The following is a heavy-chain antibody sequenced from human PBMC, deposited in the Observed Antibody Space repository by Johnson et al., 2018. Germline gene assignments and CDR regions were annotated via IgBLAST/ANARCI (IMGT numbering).Heavy chain of an antibody. D-gene: IGHD3-10*01. CDR1: GFTFSSYS. Sequence: EVQLVESGGGLVKPGGSLRLSCAASGFTFSSYSMNWVRQAPGKGLERVSSLSSSSRYIYYADSVKGRFTTSMDNAKNALYLQRNSLSAEDTAVYYFTTDPHGTGLYYYYGMDVWGQGTTGNVSS. CDR3: TTDPHGTGLYYYYGMDV. CDR2: LSSSSRYI. J-gene: IGHJ6*02. V-gene: IGHV3-21*01.